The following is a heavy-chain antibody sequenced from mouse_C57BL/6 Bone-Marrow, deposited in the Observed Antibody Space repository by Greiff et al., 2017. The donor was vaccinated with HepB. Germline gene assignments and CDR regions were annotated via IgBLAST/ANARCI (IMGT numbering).Heavy chain of an antibody. Sequence: VQLQQPGAELVRPGTSVKLSCKASGYTFTSYWMHWVKQRPGQGLEWIGVIDPSDSYTNYNQKFKGKATLTVDTSSSTAYMQLSSLTSEDSAVYYCARGGYYYGTNWYFDVWGTGTTVTVSS. CDR3: ARGGYYYGTNWYFDV. D-gene: IGHD1-1*01. CDR2: IDPSDSYT. J-gene: IGHJ1*03. V-gene: IGHV1-59*01. CDR1: GYTFTSYW.